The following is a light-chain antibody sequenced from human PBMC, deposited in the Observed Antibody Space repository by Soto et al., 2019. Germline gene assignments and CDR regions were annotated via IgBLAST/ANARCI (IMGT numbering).Light chain of an antibody. V-gene: IGKV3-20*01. Sequence: EVVMTQSPGTLSLSPGERATPSCRASQSVSNNYLAWYQQKPGQAPRLLIYGASNRATGIPDRFSGSGSGTDFTLTISRLEPEDFAVYYCQQYGSSGTFGQGTMVDI. J-gene: IGKJ1*01. CDR2: GAS. CDR3: QQYGSSGT. CDR1: QSVSNNY.